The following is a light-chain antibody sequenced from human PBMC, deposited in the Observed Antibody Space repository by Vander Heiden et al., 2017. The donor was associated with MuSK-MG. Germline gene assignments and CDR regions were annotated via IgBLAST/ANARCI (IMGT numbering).Light chain of an antibody. CDR2: DDN. V-gene: IGLV6-57*01. J-gene: IGLJ1*01. CDR3: QSYDSSNPWV. Sequence: NFMLTQPHSVSESPGKTVTISCTRSSGNIASYYVQWYQLRPGSSPTTVIYDDNQRPSGVPARFSGSIDSSSNSASLTISGLKTEDEAEYYCQSYDSSNPWVFGTGTKVTVL. CDR1: SGNIASYY.